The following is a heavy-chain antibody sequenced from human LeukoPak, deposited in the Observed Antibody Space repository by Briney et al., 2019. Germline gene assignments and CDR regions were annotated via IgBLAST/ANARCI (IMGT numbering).Heavy chain of an antibody. D-gene: IGHD1-26*01. V-gene: IGHV3-23*01. CDR1: GFTFSNYA. Sequence: GGSLRLSCAGSGFTFSNYAMTWVRQAPGKGLEWVSSVSGSGRNTFYPDSVEGRFTISRDNSKNTVYLQMNSLRAGDTAVYHCVKSRRVGANQRGLFDYWGQGTLVTVSP. CDR3: VKSRRVGANQRGLFDY. J-gene: IGHJ4*02. CDR2: VSGSGRNT.